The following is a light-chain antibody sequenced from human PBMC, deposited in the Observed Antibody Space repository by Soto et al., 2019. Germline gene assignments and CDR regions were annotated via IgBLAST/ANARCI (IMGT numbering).Light chain of an antibody. CDR3: CSYAGSSTLVV. CDR1: SSDVGSYNL. V-gene: IGLV2-23*03. CDR2: EGS. J-gene: IGLJ2*01. Sequence: QSALTQPASVSGSPGQSITISCTGTSSDVGSYNLVSWYQQHPGKAPKLMSYEGSKRPSGVSNRFSGSKSGNTASLTISGLQAEDEADYYCCSYAGSSTLVVFGGGTKVTVL.